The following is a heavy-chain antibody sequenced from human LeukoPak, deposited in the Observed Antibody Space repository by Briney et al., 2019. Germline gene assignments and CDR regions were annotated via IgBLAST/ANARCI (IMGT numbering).Heavy chain of an antibody. D-gene: IGHD5-18*01. CDR2: ISSSSSYI. J-gene: IGHJ4*02. Sequence: PGGSLRLSCEASGVTFSSYSMNWVRQAPGKGRDWGSSISSSSSYIYYADSLKGRFTISRNNAKNSLYLQMNSLRAEDTVVYYCARLGGYSYVFDYWGQGTLVTVSS. CDR3: ARLGGYSYVFDY. V-gene: IGHV3-21*01. CDR1: GVTFSSYS.